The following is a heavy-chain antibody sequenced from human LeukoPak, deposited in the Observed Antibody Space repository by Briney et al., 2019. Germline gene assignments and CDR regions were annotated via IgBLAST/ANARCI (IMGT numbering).Heavy chain of an antibody. CDR3: ARSRSDCSSTSCYFDY. J-gene: IGHJ4*02. CDR2: IYPGDSDT. CDR1: GYSFTSYW. Sequence: GESLKISCKGSGYSFTSYWIGWVRQMPGKGLEWMGIIYPGDSDTRYSPSFQGQVTISADKSISTAYLQWSSLKASDTAMYYCARSRSDCSSTSCYFDYWGQGTLVTVSS. D-gene: IGHD2-2*01. V-gene: IGHV5-51*01.